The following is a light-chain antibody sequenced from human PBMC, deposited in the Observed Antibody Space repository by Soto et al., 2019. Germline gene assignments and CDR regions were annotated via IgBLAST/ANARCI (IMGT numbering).Light chain of an antibody. CDR2: GNS. CDR1: SSNIGAGYD. J-gene: IGLJ1*01. CDR3: QSYDSGLSGSLWV. V-gene: IGLV1-40*01. Sequence: QSVLTQPPSVSGAPGQRVTISCTGSSSNIGAGYDVHWYQQLPGTAPKLLIYGNSNRPSGVPDRFSGSKSGTSASLAITGLQAEDEADYYCQSYDSGLSGSLWVFGTGTKVT.